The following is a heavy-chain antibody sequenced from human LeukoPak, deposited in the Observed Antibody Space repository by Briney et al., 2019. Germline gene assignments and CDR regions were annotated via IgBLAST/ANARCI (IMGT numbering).Heavy chain of an antibody. Sequence: GGSLRLSCAASGFTFDDYAMHWVRQAPGKGLEWVSGISWNSGSIGYADSVKGRFTISRDNAKNTLYLQMNSLRAEDTAVYYCARGWYYYESSGYYFDSWGQGTLVTVSS. CDR3: ARGWYYYESSGYYFDS. J-gene: IGHJ4*02. CDR2: ISWNSGSI. CDR1: GFTFDDYA. D-gene: IGHD3-22*01. V-gene: IGHV3-9*01.